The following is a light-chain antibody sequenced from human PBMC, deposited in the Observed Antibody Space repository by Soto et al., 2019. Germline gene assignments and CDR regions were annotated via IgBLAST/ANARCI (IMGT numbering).Light chain of an antibody. CDR2: DVT. V-gene: IGLV2-11*01. CDR1: TTNIGAYDN. J-gene: IGLJ2*01. Sequence: QSALTQPPPGSGLLENSAPVPCPESTTNIGAYDNVSWYQLHPDKAPRLILFDVTQRPSGVPDRFSGSKSGNTASLTISRLQAEDEAEYYCSSFAGSYGLFGGGTKLTVL. CDR3: SSFAGSYGL.